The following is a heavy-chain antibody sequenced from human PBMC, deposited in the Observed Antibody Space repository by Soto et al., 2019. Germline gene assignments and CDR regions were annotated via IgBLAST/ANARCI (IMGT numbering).Heavy chain of an antibody. CDR2: IFNSGTT. Sequence: SEALSLTCSVSGASTVSHYHWTWIRQPPGKGLEWMGYIFNSGTTFYNPSLTSRLSISMDTSGNHFSLELRSVTAADTAVYYCALALGPTTGLDYWGQGTLVTVSS. V-gene: IGHV4-31*02. J-gene: IGHJ4*02. CDR3: ALALGPTTGLDY. D-gene: IGHD1-26*01. CDR1: GASTVSHYH.